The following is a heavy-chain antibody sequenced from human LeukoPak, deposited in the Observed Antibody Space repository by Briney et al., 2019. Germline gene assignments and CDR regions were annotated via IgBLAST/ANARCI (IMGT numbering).Heavy chain of an antibody. Sequence: GGSLRLSCAASGFTFSSYDMHWVRQVTGKGLEWVSAIGTAGDTYYPDSVKGRFTISRENAKNSLYLQMNSLRAGDTAVYYCARDRRDAYNYYYYGMDVWGQGTTVTVSS. D-gene: IGHD5-24*01. CDR1: GFTFSSYD. CDR2: IGTAGDT. J-gene: IGHJ6*02. CDR3: ARDRRDAYNYYYYGMDV. V-gene: IGHV3-13*01.